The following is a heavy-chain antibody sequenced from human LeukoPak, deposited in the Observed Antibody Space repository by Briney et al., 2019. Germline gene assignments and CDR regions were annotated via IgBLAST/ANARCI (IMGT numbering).Heavy chain of an antibody. CDR1: GFTFSSYS. D-gene: IGHD1-26*01. J-gene: IGHJ4*02. V-gene: IGHV3-21*04. CDR2: ISSSSSYI. CDR3: ARAPSRSYGPGDYFDY. Sequence: GGSLRLSCAASGFTFSSYSMNWVRQAPGKGLEWVSSISSSSSYIYYADSVKGRFTISRDNSKNTLYLQMNSLRAEDTAVYYCARAPSRSYGPGDYFDYWGQGTLVTVSS.